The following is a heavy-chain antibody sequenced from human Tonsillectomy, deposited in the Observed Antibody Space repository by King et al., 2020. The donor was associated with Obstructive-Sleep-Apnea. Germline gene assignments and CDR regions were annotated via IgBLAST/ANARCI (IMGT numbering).Heavy chain of an antibody. Sequence: VQLQESGPGLVKPSGTLSLTCAVSGCSISSTNWWSLGLQPPGKGLEGIGEIYHSGSTNYNPSLKSRVTMSLDKSKNQFSLKLSSVTAADTAVYYCAREGSTGYYSFDYWGQGTLVTVSS. CDR2: IYHSGST. CDR1: GCSISSTNW. V-gene: IGHV4-4*02. J-gene: IGHJ4*02. D-gene: IGHD3-9*01. CDR3: AREGSTGYYSFDY.